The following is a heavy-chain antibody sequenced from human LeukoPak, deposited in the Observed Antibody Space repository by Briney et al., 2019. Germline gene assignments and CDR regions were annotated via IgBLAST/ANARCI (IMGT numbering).Heavy chain of an antibody. V-gene: IGHV3-30*04. Sequence: GGSLRLSCAASGFTFSSYAMHWVRQAPGKGLEWVAVISYDGSNKYYADSVKGRFTISRDNSKNTLYLQMNSLRAEDTAVYYCARGLKLRYFDWLLTTPDYWGQGTLVTVSS. CDR2: ISYDGSNK. J-gene: IGHJ4*02. CDR3: ARGLKLRYFDWLLTTPDY. D-gene: IGHD3-9*01. CDR1: GFTFSSYA.